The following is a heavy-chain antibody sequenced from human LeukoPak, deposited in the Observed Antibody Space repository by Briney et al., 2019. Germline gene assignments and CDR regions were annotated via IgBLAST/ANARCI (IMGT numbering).Heavy chain of an antibody. D-gene: IGHD3-3*01. CDR1: GYTFTSYA. CDR2: INTNTGNP. J-gene: IGHJ6*03. CDR3: ARAPARVDDYDFWSGPQKQPGVPYYYYYYMDV. V-gene: IGHV7-4-1*02. Sequence: GASVKVSCKASGYTFTSYAMNWVRQAPGQGLEWMGWINTNTGNPTYAQGFTGRFVFSLDTSVSTAYLQISSLKAEDTAVYYCARAPARVDDYDFWSGPQKQPGVPYYYYYYMDVWGKGTTVTVSS.